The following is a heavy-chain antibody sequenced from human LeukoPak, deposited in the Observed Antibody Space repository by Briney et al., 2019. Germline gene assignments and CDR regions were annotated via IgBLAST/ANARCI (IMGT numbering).Heavy chain of an antibody. D-gene: IGHD3-10*01. CDR1: GVTFSSYA. Sequence: SVKVSCKASGVTFSSYAISWVRQAPGQGLEWMGRIIPILGIANYAQKFQGRVTITADKSTSTAYMELSSLRSEDTAVYYCARSGPIGSGRYDYYGMDVWGQGTTVTVSS. CDR2: IIPILGIA. J-gene: IGHJ6*02. CDR3: ARSGPIGSGRYDYYGMDV. V-gene: IGHV1-69*04.